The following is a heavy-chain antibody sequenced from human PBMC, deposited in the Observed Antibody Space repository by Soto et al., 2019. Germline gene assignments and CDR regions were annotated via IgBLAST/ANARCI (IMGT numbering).Heavy chain of an antibody. V-gene: IGHV1-69*01. Sequence: QVQLVQSGAEVKKPGSSVKVSCKASGGTFSSYAISWVRQAPGQGLEWMGGIIPIFGTANYAQKFQGSFTITEDESTSKAYMELSSLRSEDTAVYYCARVSSSSFVEGMDGWGQGPTVTVSS. D-gene: IGHD6-6*01. CDR1: GGTFSSYA. CDR3: ARVSSSSFVEGMDG. J-gene: IGHJ6*02. CDR2: IIPIFGTA.